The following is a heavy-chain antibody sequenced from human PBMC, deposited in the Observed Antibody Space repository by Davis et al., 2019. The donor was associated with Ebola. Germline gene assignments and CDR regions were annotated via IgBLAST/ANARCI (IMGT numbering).Heavy chain of an antibody. J-gene: IGHJ4*02. CDR1: GYTFTSYY. CDR2: INPNSGGT. CDR3: ARVSYSSGWAYYFDY. D-gene: IGHD6-19*01. V-gene: IGHV1-2*06. Sequence: AASVKVSCKASGYTFTSYYMHWVRQAPGQGLEWMGRINPNSGGTNYAQKFQGRVTMTRDTSISTAYMELSRLRSDDTAVYYCARVSYSSGWAYYFDYWGQGTLVTVSS.